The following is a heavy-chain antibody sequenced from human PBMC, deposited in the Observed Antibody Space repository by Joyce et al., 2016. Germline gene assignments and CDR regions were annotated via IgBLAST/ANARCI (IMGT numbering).Heavy chain of an antibody. Sequence: EVQLVQSGAEMKKPGESLTISCQGSGYSFTGYYIGWVRQVPGKGREWLGVVHPFDSDTTYSPSFQGQVTISADKSTSIAYLQWRSLKASDTAIYYCARRAYGSGTKTYYFDYWGPGTLVTVSS. CDR1: GYSFTGYY. J-gene: IGHJ4*02. CDR2: VHPFDSDT. D-gene: IGHD3-10*01. CDR3: ARRAYGSGTKTYYFDY. V-gene: IGHV5-51*01.